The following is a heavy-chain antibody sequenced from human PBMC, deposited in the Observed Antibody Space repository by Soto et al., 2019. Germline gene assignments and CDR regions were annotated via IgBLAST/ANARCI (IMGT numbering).Heavy chain of an antibody. CDR1: GFTFSNAW. J-gene: IGHJ6*02. V-gene: IGHV3-15*01. CDR3: TTTSTSCSTCYYYGMDV. CDR2: IKSKTDGGTT. D-gene: IGHD2-2*01. Sequence: GESLKISCAASGFTFSNAWMSWVRQAPGKGLEWVGRIKSKTDGGTTDYAAPVKGRFTISRDDSKNTLYLQMNSLKTEDTAVYYCTTTSTSCSTCYYYGMDVWGQGTTVTVSS.